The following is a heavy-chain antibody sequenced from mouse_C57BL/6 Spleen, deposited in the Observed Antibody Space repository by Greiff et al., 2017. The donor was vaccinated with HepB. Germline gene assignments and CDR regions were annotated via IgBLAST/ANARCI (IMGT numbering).Heavy chain of an antibody. V-gene: IGHV5-4*01. CDR1: GFTFSSYA. Sequence: EVKVVESGGGLVKPGGSLKLSCAASGFTFSSYAMSWVRQTPEKRLEWVATISDGCSYTYYPDNVKGRFTISRDNAKNNLYLQMSHLKSEDTAMYYCARDRDGYYNFDYWGQGTTLTVSS. D-gene: IGHD2-3*01. CDR2: ISDGCSYT. CDR3: ARDRDGYYNFDY. J-gene: IGHJ2*01.